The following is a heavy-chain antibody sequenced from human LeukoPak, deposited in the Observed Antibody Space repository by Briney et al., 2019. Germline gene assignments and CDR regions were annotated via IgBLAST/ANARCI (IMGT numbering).Heavy chain of an antibody. Sequence: SETLSLTCTVSGGSISSYYWSWIRQPPGNGLEWIGYIYYSGSINYNPSLKSRVTVSVDTSKNQFSLKLSSVTAADTAVYYCARDPSIFGVVNYAFDIWGQGKMVTVSS. V-gene: IGHV4-59*01. CDR1: GGSISSYY. J-gene: IGHJ3*02. CDR3: ARDPSIFGVVNYAFDI. D-gene: IGHD3-3*01. CDR2: IYYSGSI.